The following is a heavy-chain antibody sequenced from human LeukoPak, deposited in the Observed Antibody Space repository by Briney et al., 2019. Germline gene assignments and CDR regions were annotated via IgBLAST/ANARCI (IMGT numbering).Heavy chain of an antibody. J-gene: IGHJ4*02. Sequence: ASVKVSCKASGYTFTSYDINWVRQATGQGLEWMGWMNPNSGNTGYAQKFQGRVTMTRNTSISTAYRELSSLRSEDTAVYYCARGMTGFKVATIIGYWGQGTLVTVSS. D-gene: IGHD5-12*01. V-gene: IGHV1-8*02. CDR2: MNPNSGNT. CDR3: ARGMTGFKVATIIGY. CDR1: GYTFTSYD.